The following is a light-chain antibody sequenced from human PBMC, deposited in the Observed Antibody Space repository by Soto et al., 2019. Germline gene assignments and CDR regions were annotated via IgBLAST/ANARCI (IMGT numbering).Light chain of an antibody. CDR3: QQYGSSPIS. J-gene: IGKJ5*01. CDR1: QSVSSN. Sequence: EIVMTQSPDILSVSPGERATLSCRASQSVSSNLAWYQQKPGQSPRLLIYGASTRATGIPVRFSGSGSGTDFTLTISRLEPEDFAVYYCQQYGSSPISFGQGTRLE. V-gene: IGKV3-20*01. CDR2: GAS.